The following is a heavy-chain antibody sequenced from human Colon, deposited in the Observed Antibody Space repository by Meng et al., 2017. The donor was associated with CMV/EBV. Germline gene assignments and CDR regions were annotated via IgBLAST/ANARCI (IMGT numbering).Heavy chain of an antibody. V-gene: IGHV3-7*01. Sequence: GGSLRLSCEGSGFMFSTYWMMWFRQAPGKGLEWVANINQDGTRKHYVDSVEGRFTISRDNGKNSLYLQMNSLRAEDTALYYCARDLDIVVGSIITYDALDIWGQGTMVTVSS. J-gene: IGHJ3*02. CDR1: GFMFSTYW. CDR3: ARDLDIVVGSIITYDALDI. D-gene: IGHD2-2*01. CDR2: INQDGTRK.